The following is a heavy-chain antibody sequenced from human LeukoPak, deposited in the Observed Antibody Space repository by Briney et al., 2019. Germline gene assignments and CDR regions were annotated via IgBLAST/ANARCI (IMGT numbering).Heavy chain of an antibody. V-gene: IGHV3-74*01. Sequence: GGSVTLSCAASGFIFSNYWMHWVRQAPGKGLVWVSRLNLEGTTRDYADSVKGRFTISRDNAKNTLSLQMNSLRVDDTAVYYCARESAGSYWGWGQGTLVTV. CDR1: GFIFSNYW. CDR2: LNLEGTTR. CDR3: ARESAGSYWG. J-gene: IGHJ4*02. D-gene: IGHD1-26*01.